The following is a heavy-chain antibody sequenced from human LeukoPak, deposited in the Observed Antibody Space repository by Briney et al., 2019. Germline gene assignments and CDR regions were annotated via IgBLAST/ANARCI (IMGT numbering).Heavy chain of an antibody. CDR1: GGSISSDNYY. CDR3: ARAHSIASYYYGVDV. Sequence: SETLSLTCTVSGGSISSDNYYWGWIRQPPGKGLEWIGSMYYSGTTYYNPSLKSRVTISVDTSENQFSLKLSSVTAADTAVYYCARAHSIASYYYGVDVWGQGTTVTVSS. CDR2: MYYSGTT. J-gene: IGHJ6*02. V-gene: IGHV4-39*07. D-gene: IGHD2/OR15-2a*01.